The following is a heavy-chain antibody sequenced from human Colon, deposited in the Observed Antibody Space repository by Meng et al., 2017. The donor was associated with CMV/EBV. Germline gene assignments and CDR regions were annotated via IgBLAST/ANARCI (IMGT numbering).Heavy chain of an antibody. CDR3: ARATKPNCWEVLEY. D-gene: IGHD2-2*01. Sequence: QVQLQQWGEGLLKPSGTLSLTVGVYNGSFSGYFWTWIRQPPGKGLEWIGEIFRDGSTKYNPSLQSRVTMSVDTSKNHFSLNLRSVTAADTAVYFCARATKPNCWEVLEYWGQGTLVTVSS. CDR2: IFRDGST. J-gene: IGHJ4*02. CDR1: NGSFSGYF. V-gene: IGHV4-34*12.